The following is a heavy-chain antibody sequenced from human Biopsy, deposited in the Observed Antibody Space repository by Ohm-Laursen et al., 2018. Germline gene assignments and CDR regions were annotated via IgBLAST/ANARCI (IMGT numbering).Heavy chain of an antibody. CDR3: ARTPRDSFWSGSYKRGLWFDP. CDR1: GGSIISYY. V-gene: IGHV4-59*07. CDR2: VYNGGIT. J-gene: IGHJ5*02. Sequence: SDTLSLTCYVSGGSIISYYWTWIRQPPGKGLEWIGHVYNGGITNYNPSLKSRVTISKDTSKNQFSLQVNSVTAADTAVYYCARTPRDSFWSGSYKRGLWFDPRGQGTLVIVSS. D-gene: IGHD3-3*01.